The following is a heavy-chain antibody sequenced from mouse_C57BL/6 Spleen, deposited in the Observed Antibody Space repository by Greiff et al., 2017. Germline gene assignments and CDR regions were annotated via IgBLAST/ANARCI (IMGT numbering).Heavy chain of an antibody. CDR1: GFTFSDYG. V-gene: IGHV5-17*01. Sequence: EVQLVESGGGLVTPGGSLKLSCAASGFTFSDYGMHWVRQAPEKGLEWVAYISSGSSTIYYADTVKGRFTITRDNAKNTLFLQMTSLRSEDTAMYYCARRPYYDYDWFAYWGQGTLVTVSA. D-gene: IGHD2-4*01. J-gene: IGHJ3*01. CDR2: ISSGSSTI. CDR3: ARRPYYDYDWFAY.